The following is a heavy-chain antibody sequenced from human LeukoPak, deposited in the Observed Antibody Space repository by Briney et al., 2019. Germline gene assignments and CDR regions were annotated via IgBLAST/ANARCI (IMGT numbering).Heavy chain of an antibody. CDR3: ARGGCSSTSCWLFDY. J-gene: IGHJ4*02. CDR1: GFTFSSYS. CDR2: ISSSSVYI. D-gene: IGHD2-2*01. V-gene: IGHV3-21*01. Sequence: GGSLRLSCAASGFTFSSYSMNWLRQAPGKGLEWVSSISSSSVYIYYADSLKGRFTISRDNAKNSLFLQMNSLRAEDTAVYYCARGGCSSTSCWLFDYWGQGTLVTVSS.